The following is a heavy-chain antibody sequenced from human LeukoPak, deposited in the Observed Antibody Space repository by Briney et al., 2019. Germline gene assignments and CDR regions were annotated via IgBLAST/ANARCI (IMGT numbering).Heavy chain of an antibody. CDR1: GFTFSSYA. V-gene: IGHV3-23*01. Sequence: PGGSLRLSSAASGFTFSSYAMSWVRQAPGKGLEWVSAISGSGGSTYYADSVKGRFTISRDNSKNTLYLQMNTLRAGDTAVYSCAKNGRGYSSDYFDYWGQGTLVTVSS. D-gene: IGHD5-18*01. CDR3: AKNGRGYSSDYFDY. J-gene: IGHJ4*02. CDR2: ISGSGGST.